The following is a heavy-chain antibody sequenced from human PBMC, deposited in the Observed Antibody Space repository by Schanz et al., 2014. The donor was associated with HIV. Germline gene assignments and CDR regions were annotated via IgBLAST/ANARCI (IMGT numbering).Heavy chain of an antibody. J-gene: IGHJ6*02. CDR1: GFTFSSYG. D-gene: IGHD2-8*01. V-gene: IGHV3-30*18. CDR3: ANSGYCTSGICYTRGDGMDV. CDR2: ISYDGSKE. Sequence: VQLVESGGGLVQPGRSLRLSCVASGFTFSSYGMHWVRQAPGKGLEWVAVISYDGSKEYYVDSVKGRFTISRENSKNTLYLQMNSLRAEDTAVYYCANSGYCTSGICYTRGDGMDVWGQGTTVTVSS.